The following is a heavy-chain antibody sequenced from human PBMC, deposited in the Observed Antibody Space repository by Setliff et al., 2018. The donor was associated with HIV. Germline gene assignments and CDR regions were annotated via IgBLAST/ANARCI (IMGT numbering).Heavy chain of an antibody. CDR2: IYYSGST. CDR3: ARYFDWFSYGMDV. Sequence: TLSLPCPVSGGSISSSSYYWGWIRQPPGKGLEWIGSIYYSGSTYYNPSLKSRVTISVDTSKNQFSLKLSSVTAADTAVYYCARYFDWFSYGMDVWGQGTTVTVS. J-gene: IGHJ6*02. V-gene: IGHV4-39*07. D-gene: IGHD3-9*01. CDR1: GGSISSSSYY.